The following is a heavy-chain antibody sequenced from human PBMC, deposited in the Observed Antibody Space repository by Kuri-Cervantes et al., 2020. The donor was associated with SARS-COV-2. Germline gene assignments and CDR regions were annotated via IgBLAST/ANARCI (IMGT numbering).Heavy chain of an antibody. Sequence: GGSLRLSCAASGFTFSGSAMHWVRQAPGKGLEWVSAISGSGGSTYYADSVKGRFTISRDNSKNTLYLQMNSLRAEDTAVYYCAKDPEGYYYDSSGYYHYYYYGMDVWGQGTTVTVSS. J-gene: IGHJ6*02. D-gene: IGHD3-22*01. CDR1: GFTFSGSA. V-gene: IGHV3-23*01. CDR2: ISGSGGST. CDR3: AKDPEGYYYDSSGYYHYYYYGMDV.